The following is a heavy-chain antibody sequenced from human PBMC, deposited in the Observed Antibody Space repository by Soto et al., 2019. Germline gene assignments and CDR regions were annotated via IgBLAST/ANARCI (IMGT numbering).Heavy chain of an antibody. Sequence: EVQLVQSGAEVKKPGESLRISCKGSGYSFTSYWISWVRQMPGKGLEWMGRIDPSDAYTNYSPSFQGHVTISADKSISTAYLQWSSLKASDTAMYYCARHVSPMVRGVIITFWGQGPLVTVSS. V-gene: IGHV5-10-1*03. CDR2: IDPSDAYT. D-gene: IGHD3-10*01. CDR3: ARHVSPMVRGVIITF. J-gene: IGHJ4*02. CDR1: GYSFTSYW.